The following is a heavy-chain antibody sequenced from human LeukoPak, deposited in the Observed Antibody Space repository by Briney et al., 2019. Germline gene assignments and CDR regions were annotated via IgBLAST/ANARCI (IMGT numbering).Heavy chain of an antibody. J-gene: IGHJ4*02. CDR2: IIPILGIA. CDR1: GGTFSSYA. CDR3: ARGRGNSYYFDY. V-gene: IGHV1-69*04. Sequence: ASVKVSCKASGGTFSSYAISWVRQAPGQGLEWMGRIIPILGIANYAQKFQGRVTITADKSTSTAYMELSSLRSEDTAVYYCARGRGNSYYFDYWGQGTPVTVSS. D-gene: IGHD4-4*01.